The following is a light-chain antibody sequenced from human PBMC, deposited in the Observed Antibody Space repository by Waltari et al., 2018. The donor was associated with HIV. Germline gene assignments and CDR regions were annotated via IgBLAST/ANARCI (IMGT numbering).Light chain of an antibody. CDR2: DVS. J-gene: IGLJ3*02. Sequence: QSALTQPASVSGSPGQSITISCTGSSHDVGGYNYVSWYQQHPGKAPRLMIYDVSTRPSVVSDRFSGSKSGDTASLTISGLQPEDEADYYCESYTSTSVWVFGGGTRLTVL. CDR3: ESYTSTSVWV. V-gene: IGLV2-14*03. CDR1: SHDVGGYNY.